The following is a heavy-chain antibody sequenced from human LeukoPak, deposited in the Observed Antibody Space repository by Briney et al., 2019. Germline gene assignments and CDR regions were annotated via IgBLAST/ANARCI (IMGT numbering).Heavy chain of an antibody. D-gene: IGHD4-23*01. CDR3: ARDHDYGGNSDYYYGMDV. V-gene: IGHV3-30*04. J-gene: IGHJ6*02. CDR1: GFTFSSYA. Sequence: GGSLRLSCAASGFTFSSYAMHWVRQAPGKGLEWVAAISYDGSNKYYADSVKGRFTISRDNSKNTLYLQMNSLRAEDTAVYYCARDHDYGGNSDYYYGMDVWGQGTTVTVSS. CDR2: ISYDGSNK.